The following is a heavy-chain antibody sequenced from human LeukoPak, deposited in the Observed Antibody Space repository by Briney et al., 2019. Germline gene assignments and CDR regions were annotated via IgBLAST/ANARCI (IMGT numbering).Heavy chain of an antibody. CDR2: ISSSGRTI. D-gene: IGHD5-24*01. Sequence: GGSLRLSCAASGFTFSDYYMTWIRQAPGKGLDWVSYISSSGRTIYYADSVKGRVTVSRDNANNSLYLQVNSLRAEDTAVYYCARVSEMDTTDLFYFDYWGQGTLVTVSS. V-gene: IGHV3-11*01. CDR3: ARVSEMDTTDLFYFDY. J-gene: IGHJ4*02. CDR1: GFTFSDYY.